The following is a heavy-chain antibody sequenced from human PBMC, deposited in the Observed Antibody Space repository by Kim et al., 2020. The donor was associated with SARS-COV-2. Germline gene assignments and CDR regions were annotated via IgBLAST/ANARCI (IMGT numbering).Heavy chain of an antibody. Sequence: GGSLRLSCAASGFTFSSYWMSWVRQAPGKGLEWVANIKQDGSEKYYVDSVKGRFTISRDNAKNSLYLQMNSLRAEDTAVYYCAREWVGARGRYFDYWGQGTLVTVSS. D-gene: IGHD1-26*01. V-gene: IGHV3-7*01. J-gene: IGHJ4*02. CDR1: GFTFSSYW. CDR3: AREWVGARGRYFDY. CDR2: IKQDGSEK.